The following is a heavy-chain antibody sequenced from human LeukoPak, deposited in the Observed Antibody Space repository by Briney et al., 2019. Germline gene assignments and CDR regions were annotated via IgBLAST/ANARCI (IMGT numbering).Heavy chain of an antibody. J-gene: IGHJ4*02. D-gene: IGHD3-10*01. CDR3: ARGRAISQYGSGSPVDY. CDR1: GYTFTSYY. Sequence: ASVKVSCKASGYTFTSYYMHWVRQALGQGLEWMGWINPNSGGTNYAQKFQGRVTMTRDTSISTAYMELSRLRSDDTAVYYCARGRAISQYGSGSPVDYWGQGTLVTVSS. V-gene: IGHV1-2*02. CDR2: INPNSGGT.